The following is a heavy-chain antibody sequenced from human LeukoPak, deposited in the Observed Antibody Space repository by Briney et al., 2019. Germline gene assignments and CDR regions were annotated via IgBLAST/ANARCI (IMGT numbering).Heavy chain of an antibody. CDR3: AKVLLWFGELSGLDY. CDR2: ISGSGGST. CDR1: GFTFSSYG. V-gene: IGHV3-23*01. J-gene: IGHJ4*02. Sequence: GGSLRLSCAAAGFTFSSYGMSWVRQAPGKGLEWVSAISGSGGSTYHADSVKGRFTISRDNSKNTLYLQMNSLRAEDTAVYYCAKVLLWFGELSGLDYWGQGTLVTVSS. D-gene: IGHD3-10*01.